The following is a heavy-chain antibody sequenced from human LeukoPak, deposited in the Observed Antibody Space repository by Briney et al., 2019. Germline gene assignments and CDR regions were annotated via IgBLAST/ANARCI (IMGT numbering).Heavy chain of an antibody. V-gene: IGHV4-4*02. CDR1: GCSISTGNW. Sequence: SETLSLTFAVSGCSISTGNWWTWVRQSPDKGLEWIGEIYHNGSTNYNPSLKSRVTLSVENSKNHFSLRLTSLTAADTAVYYCAREGSRRLYMDVWGRGTTITVSS. J-gene: IGHJ6*03. CDR3: AREGSRRLYMDV. D-gene: IGHD2-15*01. CDR2: IYHNGST.